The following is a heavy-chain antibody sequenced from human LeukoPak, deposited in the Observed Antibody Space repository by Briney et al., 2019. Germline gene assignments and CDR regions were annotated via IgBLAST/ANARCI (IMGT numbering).Heavy chain of an antibody. D-gene: IGHD1-20*01. CDR3: AKDRSHRMEYNLYGMDV. Sequence: GGSLRLSCAASGFTFSSYGVHWVRQAPGKGLEWVAVISYDGSNKYYADSVKGRFTISRDNSKNTLYVQMNSLRAEDTAVYYCAKDRSHRMEYNLYGMDVWGQGTTVTVSS. CDR1: GFTFSSYG. J-gene: IGHJ6*02. CDR2: ISYDGSNK. V-gene: IGHV3-30*18.